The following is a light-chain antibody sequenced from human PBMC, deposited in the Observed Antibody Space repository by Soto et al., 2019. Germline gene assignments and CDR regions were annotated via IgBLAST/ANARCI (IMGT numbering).Light chain of an antibody. V-gene: IGLV2-8*01. Sequence: QSALTQPPSASGSPGQSVTISCTGTSSDVGDYNYVSWYQQYPGKAPKLMIYEVSKRPSGVPDRFSGSKSGNTASLTVSGPQGEDGAGYYCSSYAGSNNWVFGGGTKLTVL. J-gene: IGLJ3*02. CDR2: EVS. CDR1: SSDVGDYNY. CDR3: SSYAGSNNWV.